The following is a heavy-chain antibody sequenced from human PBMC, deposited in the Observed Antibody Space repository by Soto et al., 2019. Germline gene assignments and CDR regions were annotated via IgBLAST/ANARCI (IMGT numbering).Heavy chain of an antibody. CDR1: GFSFSNSV. CDR2: ISAGGTNK. J-gene: IGHJ4*02. D-gene: IGHD3-16*01. Sequence: EVQLLESGGGLAQPGGSLRLSCAASGFSFSNSVVSWVRQAPGKGLDWVSVISAGGTNKYYADSVKGRFTISRDNSASTLYLQMNSLSAEDSAVYYCAKILGGGCKGVTCYYLDSWGQGALVTVSS. CDR3: AKILGGGCKGVTCYYLDS. V-gene: IGHV3-23*01.